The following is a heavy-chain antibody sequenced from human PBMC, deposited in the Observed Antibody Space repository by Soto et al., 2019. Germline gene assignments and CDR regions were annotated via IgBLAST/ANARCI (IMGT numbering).Heavy chain of an antibody. J-gene: IGHJ3*02. CDR2: IYHSGST. CDR1: GGSISSSNW. V-gene: IGHV4-4*02. Sequence: PSETLSLTCAVSGGSISSSNWWSCVRQPPGKGLEWIGEIYHSGSTNYNPSLKSRVTISVDKSKNQFSLKLSSVTAADTAVYYCARVLRGHYDSSGLGSAFDIWGQGTMVTVSS. D-gene: IGHD3-22*01. CDR3: ARVLRGHYDSSGLGSAFDI.